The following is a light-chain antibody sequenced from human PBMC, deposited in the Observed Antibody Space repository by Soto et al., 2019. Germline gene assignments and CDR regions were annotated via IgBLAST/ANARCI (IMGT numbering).Light chain of an antibody. CDR1: QSISSW. V-gene: IGKV1-5*01. CDR2: DAS. CDR3: QQYNSYST. Sequence: DIQMTQSPSTLSASLGDRVTITCRASQSISSWLARYQQKPGKAPKLLIYDASSLESGVPSRFSGSGSGTEFTLTISSPQPDDFATYYCQQYNSYSTFGQGTKVDIK. J-gene: IGKJ1*01.